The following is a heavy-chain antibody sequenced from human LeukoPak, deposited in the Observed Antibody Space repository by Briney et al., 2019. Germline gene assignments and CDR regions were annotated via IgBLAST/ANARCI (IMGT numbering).Heavy chain of an antibody. CDR2: INSDGSST. J-gene: IGHJ5*02. CDR1: GFTFSSYW. V-gene: IGHV3-74*01. Sequence: PGGSQRLSCAASGFTFSSYWMHWVRQAPGKGLVWVSRINSDGSSTSYADSVKGRFTISRDNAKNTLYLQMNSLRAEDTAVYYCARNYGSTNWFDPWGQGTLVTVSS. CDR3: ARNYGSTNWFDP. D-gene: IGHD4-17*01.